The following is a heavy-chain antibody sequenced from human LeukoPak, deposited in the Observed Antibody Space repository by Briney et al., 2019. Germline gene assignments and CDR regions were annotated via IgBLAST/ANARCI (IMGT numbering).Heavy chain of an antibody. Sequence: GGSLRLSCAASGFTFSSYGMHWVRQAPGKGLEWVAVISYDGSNKYYADSVKGRFTISRDNSKNTLYLQMNSLRAEDTAVYYCAREQLYSNYVGYFDYWGQGTLVTVSS. CDR1: GFTFSSYG. V-gene: IGHV3-30*03. CDR3: AREQLYSNYVGYFDY. J-gene: IGHJ4*02. D-gene: IGHD4-11*01. CDR2: ISYDGSNK.